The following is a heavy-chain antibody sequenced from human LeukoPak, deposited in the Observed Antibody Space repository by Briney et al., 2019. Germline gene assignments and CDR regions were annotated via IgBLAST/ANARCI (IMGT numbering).Heavy chain of an antibody. V-gene: IGHV3-23*01. CDR2: ISANGADK. CDR1: RFTFSTYA. J-gene: IGHJ4*02. Sequence: PGGSLRLSCAVSRFTFSTYAMSWVRRAPGQGLEWVSAISANGADKYYADSVKGRFTISRDNSKNTLFLQMTSLRVEDTAVYYCANYRKPQGLDYWGQGTLVTVSS. D-gene: IGHD1-14*01. CDR3: ANYRKPQGLDY.